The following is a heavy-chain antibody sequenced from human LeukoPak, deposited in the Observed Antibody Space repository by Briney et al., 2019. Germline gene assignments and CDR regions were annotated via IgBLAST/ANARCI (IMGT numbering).Heavy chain of an antibody. CDR3: AISIAALRSDY. D-gene: IGHD6-6*01. CDR1: GGSFSGYY. V-gene: IGHV4-34*01. Sequence: SETLSLTCAVYGGSFSGYYWSWIRQPPGKGLEWIGEINHSGSTNYNPSLKSRVTISADTSKNQFSLKLSSVTAADTAVYYCAISIAALRSDYWGQGTLVTVSS. J-gene: IGHJ4*02. CDR2: INHSGST.